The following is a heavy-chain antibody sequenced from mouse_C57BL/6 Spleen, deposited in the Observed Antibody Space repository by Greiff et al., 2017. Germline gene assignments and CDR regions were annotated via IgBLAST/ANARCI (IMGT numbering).Heavy chain of an antibody. CDR3: ARGITGTEGYFDV. Sequence: QVQLQQPGAELVKPGASVKLSCKASGYTFTSYWMHWVKQRPGQGLEWIGMIHPNSGRTNYNEKFKSKATLTVDKSSSTAYMQLSSLTSEDSAVYYCARGITGTEGYFDVWGTGTTVTVSS. D-gene: IGHD4-1*01. V-gene: IGHV1-64*01. CDR2: IHPNSGRT. CDR1: GYTFTSYW. J-gene: IGHJ1*03.